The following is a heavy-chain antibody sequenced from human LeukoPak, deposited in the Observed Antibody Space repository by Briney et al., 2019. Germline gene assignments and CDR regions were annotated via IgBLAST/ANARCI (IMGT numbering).Heavy chain of an antibody. CDR3: AMTYYYGSGSSFDY. Sequence: GASVKVSCKASGGTFSSYAISWVRQAPGQGLEWMGGIIPIFGTANYAQKFQGRVTITADESTSTAYMELSSRRSEDTAVYYCAMTYYYGSGSSFDYWGQGTLVTVSS. D-gene: IGHD3-10*01. V-gene: IGHV1-69*13. J-gene: IGHJ4*02. CDR1: GGTFSSYA. CDR2: IIPIFGTA.